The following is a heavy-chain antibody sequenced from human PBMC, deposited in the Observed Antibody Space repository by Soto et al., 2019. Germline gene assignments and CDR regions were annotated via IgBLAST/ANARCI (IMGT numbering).Heavy chain of an antibody. J-gene: IGHJ4*02. CDR2: ISYDGSNK. V-gene: IGHV3-30*18. D-gene: IGHD6-13*01. CDR1: GFTFSSYG. Sequence: GGSLRLSCAASGFTFSSYGMHWVRQAPGKGLEWVAVISYDGSNKYYADSVKGRFTISRDNSKNTLYLQMNSLRAEDTAVYYCAKDALTGVARIAAASYFDYWGQGTLVTVSS. CDR3: AKDALTGVARIAAASYFDY.